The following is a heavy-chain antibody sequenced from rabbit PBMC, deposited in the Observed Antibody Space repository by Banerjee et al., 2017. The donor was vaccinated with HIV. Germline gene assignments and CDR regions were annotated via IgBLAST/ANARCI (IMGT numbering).Heavy chain of an antibody. Sequence: QEQLKETGGDLVKPEGSLTLTCTASGFSFSNGYVMCWVRQAPGKGLEWIGCISTGDGSTWYASCVNGRFTISRSTSLNTVNLKMTSLTAADTATYFCARGSSYYSYYYVMDLWGPGTLVTVS. V-gene: IGHV1S43*01. CDR2: ISTGDGST. CDR1: GFSFSNGYV. D-gene: IGHD8-1*01. CDR3: ARGSSYYSYYYVMDL. J-gene: IGHJ6*01.